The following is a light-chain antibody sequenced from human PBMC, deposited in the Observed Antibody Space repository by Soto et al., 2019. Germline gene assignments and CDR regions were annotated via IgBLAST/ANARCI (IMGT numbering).Light chain of an antibody. CDR1: SSDVGGYNY. CDR2: DVS. Sequence: QSVLTQPASVSGSPGQSITISCTGTSSDVGGYNYVSWYQQHPGKAPKLMIYDVSNRPSGVSNRFSGSKSGNTASLTISGLQAEDEADYDCSSYTSSSTYGFGTGTKLTVL. CDR3: SSYTSSSTYG. J-gene: IGLJ1*01. V-gene: IGLV2-14*03.